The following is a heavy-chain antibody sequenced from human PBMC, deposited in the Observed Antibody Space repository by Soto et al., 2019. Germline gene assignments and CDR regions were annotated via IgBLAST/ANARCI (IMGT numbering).Heavy chain of an antibody. Sequence: SETLSLTCTVSGYSMTKDYWCWILQPAGKRVEGMGRVYTSGSTTYNPSLKSRVTMSIDPSNNHFSLILKSVTAADTAVYYCARTVGEVYYFDFWGQGALVTVSS. V-gene: IGHV4-4*07. CDR1: GYSMTKDY. CDR2: VYTSGST. J-gene: IGHJ4*02. CDR3: ARTVGEVYYFDF. D-gene: IGHD1-26*01.